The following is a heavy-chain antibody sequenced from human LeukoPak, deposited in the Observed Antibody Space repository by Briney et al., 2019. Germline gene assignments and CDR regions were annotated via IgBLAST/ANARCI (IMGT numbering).Heavy chain of an antibody. CDR1: GYTFTIYG. J-gene: IGHJ6*03. D-gene: IGHD2-2*01. CDR3: ARGRVSRYQLLPSRGRGDYYYMDV. CDR2: ISAYNGNT. V-gene: IGHV1-18*01. Sequence: ASVTVSCKASGYTFTIYGISWVRQAPGQGLEWMGWISAYNGNTNYAQKLQGRVTMTTDTSTSTAYMELRSLRSEDTAVYYCARGRVSRYQLLPSRGRGDYYYMDVWGKGTTVTISS.